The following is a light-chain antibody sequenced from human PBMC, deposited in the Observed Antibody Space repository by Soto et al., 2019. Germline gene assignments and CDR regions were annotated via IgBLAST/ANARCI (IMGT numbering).Light chain of an antibody. J-gene: IGLJ1*01. V-gene: IGLV2-14*01. Sequence: QSVLTQPASVSGSPGQSITISCTGTNSDIGDFNYVSWYQHHPGRAPKLMIYEVTNRPSGVSNRFSGSKSGSTASLTISGLQAEDEAEYYCTSYTTSDSLYVFGTGTKLTVL. CDR1: NSDIGDFNY. CDR3: TSYTTSDSLYV. CDR2: EVT.